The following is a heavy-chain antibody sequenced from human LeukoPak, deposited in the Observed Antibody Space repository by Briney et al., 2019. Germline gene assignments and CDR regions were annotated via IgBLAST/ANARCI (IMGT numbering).Heavy chain of an antibody. J-gene: IGHJ6*02. V-gene: IGHV3-21*01. CDR2: ISSSSYI. CDR3: ARALPNHYGLSYYYYYYGMDV. Sequence: RTGGSLRLSCAASGFTFSSYSMNWVRQAPGKGLEWVSSISSSSYIYYADSVKGRFTISRDNAKNSLYLQMNSLRAEDTAVYYCARALPNHYGLSYYYYYYGMDVWGQGTTVTVSS. CDR1: GFTFSSYS. D-gene: IGHD3-16*01.